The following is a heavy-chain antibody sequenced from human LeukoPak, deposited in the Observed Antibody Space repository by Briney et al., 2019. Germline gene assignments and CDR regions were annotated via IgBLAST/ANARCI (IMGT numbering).Heavy chain of an antibody. D-gene: IGHD2-2*01. CDR1: GFTFSSYW. Sequence: QPGGSLRLSCAASGFTFSSYWMHWVRQTPEKGLVWVSRIDTDGSSTIYADSVKGRFTISRDNAKNTLFLQMNSLRAEDTAVYYCAGYCSSVSCRNIDYWGQGTLVTVSS. J-gene: IGHJ4*02. CDR3: AGYCSSVSCRNIDY. CDR2: IDTDGSST. V-gene: IGHV3-74*01.